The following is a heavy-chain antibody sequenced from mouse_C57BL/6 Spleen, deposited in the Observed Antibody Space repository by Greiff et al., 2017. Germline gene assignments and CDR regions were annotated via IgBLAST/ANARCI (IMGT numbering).Heavy chain of an antibody. Sequence: QVQLQQPGAELVKPGASVKISCKASGFAFSSSWMNWVKQRPGKGLEWIGRLYPGDGDTNYNGKFKGKATLTADKSSSTPYMQHRKMTSEDSAVNFCARDGNYAYSDYGGQGTTLTVAS. J-gene: IGHJ2*01. CDR3: ARDGNYAYSDY. CDR1: GFAFSSSW. D-gene: IGHD2-1*01. V-gene: IGHV1-82*01. CDR2: LYPGDGDT.